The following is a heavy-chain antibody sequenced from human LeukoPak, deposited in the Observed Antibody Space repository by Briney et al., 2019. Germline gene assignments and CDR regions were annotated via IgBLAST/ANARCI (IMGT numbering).Heavy chain of an antibody. CDR1: GYPFSAHF. V-gene: IGHV7-4-1*02. Sequence: ASVRVSCKASGYPFSAHFLNWVRQAPGQGLEWMGWVNTNTGNPAYAQGFTGRFVLSLDTSVSTAYLQISSLKAEDTAVYYCARPSFQGDYFDYWGQGTLVTVSS. CDR3: ARPSFQGDYFDY. CDR2: VNTNTGNP. J-gene: IGHJ4*02. D-gene: IGHD2/OR15-2a*01.